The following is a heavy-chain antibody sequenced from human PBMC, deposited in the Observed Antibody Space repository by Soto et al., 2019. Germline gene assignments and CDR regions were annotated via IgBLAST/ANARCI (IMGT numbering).Heavy chain of an antibody. CDR3: ARGAHYFDY. J-gene: IGHJ4*02. Sequence: SETLSLTCTVSGGSISSSSYYWGWIRQPPGKGLEWIGSIYYSGSTYYNPSLKSRVTISVDTSKNQFSLKLSSVTAADTAVYYCARGAHYFDYWGQGTLVTVSS. CDR2: IYYSGST. CDR1: GGSISSSSYY. V-gene: IGHV4-39*01.